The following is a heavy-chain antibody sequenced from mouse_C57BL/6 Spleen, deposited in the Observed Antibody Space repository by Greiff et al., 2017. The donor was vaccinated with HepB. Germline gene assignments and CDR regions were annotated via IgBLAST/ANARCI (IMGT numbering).Heavy chain of an antibody. J-gene: IGHJ4*01. V-gene: IGHV1-52*01. CDR3: SREEGSSPLYYSMDY. Sequence: QVQLQQPGAELVRPGSSVKLSCKASGYTFTSYWMHWVKQRPIQGLEWICNIDPSDSETHYNPKFKDKATLTVDKSTSTAYMQLSSLTSEDSAVYYCSREEGSSPLYYSMDYWCQGTSVTVSS. D-gene: IGHD1-1*01. CDR2: IDPSDSET. CDR1: GYTFTSYW.